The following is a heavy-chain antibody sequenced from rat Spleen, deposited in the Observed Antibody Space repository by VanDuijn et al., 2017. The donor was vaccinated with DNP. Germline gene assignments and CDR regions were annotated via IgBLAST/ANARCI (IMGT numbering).Heavy chain of an antibody. CDR3: ARWPGYNPPYAMDA. D-gene: IGHD1-4*01. Sequence: EVQLQESGPGLVKPSQSLSLTCSVTGYSITSSYWGWIRKFPGNKMEWIGHISYSGDTTYNPSLKSRISITRDTSKNQFFLQLNSVTTEDTATYYCARWPGYNPPYAMDAWGQGTSVTVSS. CDR2: ISYSGDT. CDR1: GYSITSSY. J-gene: IGHJ4*01. V-gene: IGHV3-1*01.